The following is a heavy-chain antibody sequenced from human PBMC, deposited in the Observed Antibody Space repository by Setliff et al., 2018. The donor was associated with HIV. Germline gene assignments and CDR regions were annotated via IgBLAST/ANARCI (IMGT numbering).Heavy chain of an antibody. CDR2: IIPMYGVT. Sequence: AASVKVSCKASGGTFSSYVISWVRQAPGQGPEWMGGIIPMYGVTNYAQKFQGRVTITTDESTSTAYMELSSLRSEDTAVYYCALPYCSGGNCWSSASLPPAGWFDPWGQRTLVTAPQ. V-gene: IGHV1-69*05. CDR1: GGTFSSYV. J-gene: IGHJ5*02. D-gene: IGHD2-15*01. CDR3: ALPYCSGGNCWSSASLPPAGWFDP.